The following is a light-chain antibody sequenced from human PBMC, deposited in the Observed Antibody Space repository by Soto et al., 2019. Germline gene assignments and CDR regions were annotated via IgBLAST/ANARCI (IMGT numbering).Light chain of an antibody. CDR3: LKATHGPYT. V-gene: IGKV2-30*02. Sequence: DVVMTQSPLSLSVTLGQPASISCRSSQSLVHSDGNTYFLWFQHRPGQSLRRLIYKVSNRDAGAPDRLSGSGSGVDFTLKISRVEVEDVGVYYYLKATHGPYTFGQGTNLEIK. CDR1: QSLVHSDGNTY. J-gene: IGKJ2*01. CDR2: KVS.